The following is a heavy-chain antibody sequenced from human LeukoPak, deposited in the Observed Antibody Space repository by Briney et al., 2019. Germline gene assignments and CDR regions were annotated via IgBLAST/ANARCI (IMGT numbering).Heavy chain of an antibody. J-gene: IGHJ4*02. CDR2: IYYSGST. CDR1: GGSISSSSYS. D-gene: IGHD6-19*01. V-gene: IGHV4-39*07. Sequence: SETLSLTCTVSGGSISSSSYSWGWIRQPPGKGLEWIGSIYYSGSTYYNPSLKSRVTISVDTSKNQFSLKLSSVTAADTAVYYCARVPKLLRSSGLGGGFFDYWGQGALVTVSS. CDR3: ARVPKLLRSSGLGGGFFDY.